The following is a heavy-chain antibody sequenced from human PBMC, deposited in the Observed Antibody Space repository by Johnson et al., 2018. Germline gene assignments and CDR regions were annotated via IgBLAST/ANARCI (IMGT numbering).Heavy chain of an antibody. CDR1: GFAFDDSA. J-gene: IGHJ3*02. Sequence: VQSGRSLRLXCTASGFAFDDSAMHWVRQAPGKGLEWVSGISWNSIREDYADSVKGRFTISRDNDKNSLYRQMNSLRPDDTALYYCTKDAGWKVGFDIWGQGTMVTVSS. CDR3: TKDAGWKVGFDI. D-gene: IGHD1-1*01. V-gene: IGHV3-9*01. CDR2: ISWNSIRE.